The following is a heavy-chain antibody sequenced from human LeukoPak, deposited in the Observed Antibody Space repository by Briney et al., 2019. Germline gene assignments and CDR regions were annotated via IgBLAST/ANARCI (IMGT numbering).Heavy chain of an antibody. D-gene: IGHD3-22*01. CDR1: GFTFSRCA. CDR2: ILYDGSNK. Sequence: GRSLRLSCAASGFTFSRCALHWVRQAPGKGLEWVAVILYDGSNKYYADSVKGRFTISRDNSKNTLYLQMNSLSAEDTAVYYCARTRYDSSGYYHSASFDYWGQGTLVTVSS. CDR3: ARTRYDSSGYYHSASFDY. J-gene: IGHJ4*02. V-gene: IGHV3-30-3*01.